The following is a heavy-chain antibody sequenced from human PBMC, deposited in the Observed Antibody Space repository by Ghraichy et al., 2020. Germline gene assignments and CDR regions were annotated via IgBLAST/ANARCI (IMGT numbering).Heavy chain of an antibody. D-gene: IGHD4-23*01. CDR1: GFSFSGYS. J-gene: IGHJ6*02. V-gene: IGHV3-48*02. CDR2: ITSSSRSI. Sequence: GGSLRLSCVGSGFSFSGYSMNWVRQSPGKGLEWVSYITSSSRSIFYVDSVKGRFTISRDNAKNSLSLQMNSLRDEDTAVYYCARGSRVVRFYYYDGMDVWGQGTTVTVSS. CDR3: ARGSRVVRFYYYDGMDV.